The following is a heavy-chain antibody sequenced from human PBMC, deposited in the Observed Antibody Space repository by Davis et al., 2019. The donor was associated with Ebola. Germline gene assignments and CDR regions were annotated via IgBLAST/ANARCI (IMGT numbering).Heavy chain of an antibody. D-gene: IGHD3-16*01. CDR2: VIPIFGIS. V-gene: IGHV1-69*13. Sequence: SVKVSCKVSGGPFSNFPITWVQQAPGQGLECMGGVIPIFGISNYAEKFKGRVTITADESATTVYMELNSLRSDDTAIYYCARGPSYGPDSWGQGTLITVSS. CDR1: GGPFSNFP. J-gene: IGHJ4*02. CDR3: ARGPSYGPDS.